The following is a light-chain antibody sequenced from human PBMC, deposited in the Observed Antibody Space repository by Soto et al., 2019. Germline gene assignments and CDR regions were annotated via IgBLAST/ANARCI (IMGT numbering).Light chain of an antibody. J-gene: IGLJ2*01. CDR1: NIEIKS. V-gene: IGLV3-21*02. CDR2: DDG. Sequence: SYELTQPPSVSVAPGQTARITCGGNNIEIKSVHWYQQKPGQAPVLVVYDDGDRTTGIPERFSGSKSGNTANLTTSRVEAGDEADYYCQVWDTTNPVIFGGGTKLTVL. CDR3: QVWDTTNPVI.